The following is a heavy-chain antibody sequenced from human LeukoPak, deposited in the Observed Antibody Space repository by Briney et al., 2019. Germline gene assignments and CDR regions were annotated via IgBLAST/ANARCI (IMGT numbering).Heavy chain of an antibody. D-gene: IGHD6-13*01. Sequence: SETLSLTCNVSGGSISSGDYFWNWTRQPPGKGLEWLGYIHYTGRTYYNPSLQSRVTISVDTSKNRFSLKLSSVTAADTAVYYCASGNIAAAGATLDYWGQGTLVTVSS. CDR2: IHYTGRT. CDR3: ASGNIAAAGATLDY. V-gene: IGHV4-30-4*01. CDR1: GGSISSGDYF. J-gene: IGHJ4*02.